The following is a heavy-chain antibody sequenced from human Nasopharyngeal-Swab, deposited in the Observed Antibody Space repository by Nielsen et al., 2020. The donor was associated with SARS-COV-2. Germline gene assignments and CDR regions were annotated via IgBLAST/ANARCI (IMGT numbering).Heavy chain of an antibody. CDR3: ARPTTLGYYGMDV. J-gene: IGHJ6*02. CDR2: INHSGST. V-gene: IGHV4-34*01. Sequence: WIRQPPGKGLEWIGEINHSGSTNCNPSLKSRVTISVDTSKNQFSLKLSSVTAADTAVYYCARPTTLGYYGMDVWGQGTTVTVSS. D-gene: IGHD1-14*01.